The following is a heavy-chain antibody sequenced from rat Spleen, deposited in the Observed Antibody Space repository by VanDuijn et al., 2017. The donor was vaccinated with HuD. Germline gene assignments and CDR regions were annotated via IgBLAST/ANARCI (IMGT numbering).Heavy chain of an antibody. J-gene: IGHJ1*01. CDR3: TRKYYDGYYHLYWYFDF. Sequence: QVQLKESGPGLVQPSQTLSLTCTVSGFSLTSNSVHWVRQPPGKGLEWMGGIWGDGSTDYNSALKSRLSISRDTSKSQVFLKMNSLQTDDTAIYFCTRKYYDGYYHLYWYFDFWGPGTMVTVSS. CDR2: IWGDGST. V-gene: IGHV2-1*01. CDR1: GFSLTSNS. D-gene: IGHD1-12*03.